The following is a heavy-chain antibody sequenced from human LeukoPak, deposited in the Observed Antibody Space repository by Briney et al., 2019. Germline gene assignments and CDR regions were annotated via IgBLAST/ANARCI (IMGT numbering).Heavy chain of an antibody. CDR3: AKEGEIATMAYYFVC. Sequence: GGSLRLSCAASGFTFNNNAMHWVRQAPSKGLEWLAVIWYDGSNKYYTDSVKGRFTISKDNSKNTLYLQMNSLRAEHTAVYYCAKEGEIATMAYYFVCWGEGAQVTLSS. CDR2: IWYDGSNK. V-gene: IGHV3-33*06. CDR1: GFTFNNNA. D-gene: IGHD5-24*01. J-gene: IGHJ4*02.